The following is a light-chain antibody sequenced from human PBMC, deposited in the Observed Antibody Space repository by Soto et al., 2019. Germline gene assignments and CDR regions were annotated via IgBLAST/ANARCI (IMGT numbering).Light chain of an antibody. CDR1: QSIRSY. Sequence: DIQMTQSPSSLPASVGDRVTITCRASQSIRSYLNWYQQKPGKAPNLLIYAASSLQSGVPSRFSGSGSGTEFTLTISSLQPEDFTTYYCQQTYTTLPTFGQGTKVEIK. CDR2: AAS. J-gene: IGKJ1*01. CDR3: QQTYTTLPT. V-gene: IGKV1-39*01.